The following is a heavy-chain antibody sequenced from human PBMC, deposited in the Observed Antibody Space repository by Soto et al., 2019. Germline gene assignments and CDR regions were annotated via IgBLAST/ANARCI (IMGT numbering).Heavy chain of an antibody. CDR2: ISYDGSDK. CDR3: GACQYFSDY. Sequence: QVQLVESGGGVVQPGRSLRLSCAASGFTFSRYGMHWVRQAPGKGLEWVSLISYDGSDKYYADSVKGRFTISRDNSKNTMYLQMNSLRVEDTAVYYCGACQYFSDYWGQGTLVTVSS. J-gene: IGHJ4*02. V-gene: IGHV3-30*03. CDR1: GFTFSRYG.